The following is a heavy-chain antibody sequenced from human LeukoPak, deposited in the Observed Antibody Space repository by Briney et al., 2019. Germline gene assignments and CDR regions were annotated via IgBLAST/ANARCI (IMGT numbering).Heavy chain of an antibody. CDR3: ANGELDY. Sequence: GGSLRLSCTASGFSVSSNYMSWVRQAPGKGLEWVSVIYSGRSTYYADSVKGRVTISRDRSNNTLYLQMNSLRVEDTAVYYCANGELDYWGQGALVTVFS. D-gene: IGHD3-10*01. V-gene: IGHV3-66*01. J-gene: IGHJ4*02. CDR1: GFSVSSNY. CDR2: IYSGRST.